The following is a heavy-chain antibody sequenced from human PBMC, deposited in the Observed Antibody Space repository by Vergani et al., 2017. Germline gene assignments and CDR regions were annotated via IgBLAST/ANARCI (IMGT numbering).Heavy chain of an antibody. CDR3: AKGGGSTSCPYGGGAFDV. CDR2: INNNGGST. J-gene: IGHJ3*01. V-gene: IGHV3-NL1*01. D-gene: IGHD2-2*01. Sequence: QGQLVESGGGIVQPGRSLTLSCVASRSTFKTYGMHWVRQAPGKGLEWVSGINNNGGSTYYADSVKGRFTISRDNSKNTLYLQMTDLRAEDTATYYCAKGGGSTSCPYGGGAFDVWGHGTMVTVSS. CDR1: RSTFKTYG.